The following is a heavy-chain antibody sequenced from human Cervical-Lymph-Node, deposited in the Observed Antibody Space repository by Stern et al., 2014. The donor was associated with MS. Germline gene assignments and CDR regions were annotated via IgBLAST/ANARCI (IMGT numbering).Heavy chain of an antibody. V-gene: IGHV3-30*04. CDR3: ARDPITMKVVVKTPYFQR. D-gene: IGHD3-22*01. CDR2: ISYDGSYK. Sequence: VQLVESGGGVVQPGGSLRLSCAASGFTFSSFAMHWVRQAPGKGLEWVALISYDGSYKYYADSVKGRFTISRDNSKNTLYLQMNSLRAEDTAVYYCARDPITMKVVVKTPYFQRWGQGTLVTVSS. CDR1: GFTFSSFA. J-gene: IGHJ1*01.